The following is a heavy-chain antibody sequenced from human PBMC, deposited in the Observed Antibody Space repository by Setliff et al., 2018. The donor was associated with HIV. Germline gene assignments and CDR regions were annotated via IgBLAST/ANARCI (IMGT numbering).Heavy chain of an antibody. J-gene: IGHJ4*02. Sequence: KPSETLSLTCTVSGDSVSSRSYYWSWIRQPPGKGLQWIGSIYYRGSTYYNPSLKSRVTISVDTSKNQFSLKLSSVTAADKAVYYCACNEVRGVRRVRNPPQTYFDYWGQGTLVTVSS. CDR3: ACNEVRGVRRVRNPPQTYFDY. D-gene: IGHD3-10*01. CDR1: GDSVSSRSYY. CDR2: IYYRGST. V-gene: IGHV4-39*01.